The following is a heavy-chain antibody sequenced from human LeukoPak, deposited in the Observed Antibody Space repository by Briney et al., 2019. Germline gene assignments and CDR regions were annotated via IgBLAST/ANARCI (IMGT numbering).Heavy chain of an antibody. CDR3: ARTYYDSSGYYYASYYFDY. D-gene: IGHD3-22*01. V-gene: IGHV4-59*01. CDR2: IYYSGSI. Sequence: SETLSLTCTVSGGSISSYYWSWIRQPPGKGLEWIGYIYYSGSINYNPSLKSRVTISVDTSKNQFSLKLSSVTAADTAVYYCARTYYDSSGYYYASYYFDYWGQGTLVTVSS. J-gene: IGHJ4*02. CDR1: GGSISSYY.